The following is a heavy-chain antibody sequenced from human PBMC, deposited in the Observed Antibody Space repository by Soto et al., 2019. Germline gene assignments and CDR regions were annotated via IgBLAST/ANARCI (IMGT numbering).Heavy chain of an antibody. V-gene: IGHV3-23*01. CDR3: AQRTSRPIYGVAKGAFDI. CDR2: ISGSGAST. CDR1: GFSITNYA. J-gene: IGHJ3*02. D-gene: IGHD3-3*01. Sequence: GGSLRLSCTASGFSITNYAMTWVRQAPGKGLEWVSIISGSGASTSYAASVKGRFSISRDNSQNTVFLDMNSLRAEDTAVYYCAQRTSRPIYGVAKGAFDIWGLGTTVTVSS.